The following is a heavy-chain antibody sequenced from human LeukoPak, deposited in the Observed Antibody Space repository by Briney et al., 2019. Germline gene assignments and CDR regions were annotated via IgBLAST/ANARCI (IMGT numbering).Heavy chain of an antibody. Sequence: SQTLSLTCAISGDSVSSNSAAWNWIRQSRSRGLEWLGRTYYRSKWYNDYAVSVKSRITINPDTSKNQFSLQLNSVTAADTAVYYCARAYADYDSFDPWGQGTLVTVSS. CDR1: GDSVSSNSAA. J-gene: IGHJ5*02. V-gene: IGHV6-1*01. CDR3: ARAYADYDSFDP. CDR2: TYYRSKWYN. D-gene: IGHD3-3*01.